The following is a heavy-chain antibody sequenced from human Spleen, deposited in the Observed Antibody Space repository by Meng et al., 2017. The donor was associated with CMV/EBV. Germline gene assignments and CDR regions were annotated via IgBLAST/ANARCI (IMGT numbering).Heavy chain of an antibody. CDR2: IIPVFGTA. J-gene: IGHJ4*02. D-gene: IGHD2/OR15-2a*01. V-gene: IGHV1-69*15. Sequence: SGGTFSSYAVNGVRQAPGQGMEWMGNIIPVFGTANSAQKFQDRVTITADESTRTVYMEVNSLRSEDTAIYYCARGGILYRTASYFDFWGLGTLVTVSS. CDR3: ARGGILYRTASYFDF. CDR1: GGTFSSYA.